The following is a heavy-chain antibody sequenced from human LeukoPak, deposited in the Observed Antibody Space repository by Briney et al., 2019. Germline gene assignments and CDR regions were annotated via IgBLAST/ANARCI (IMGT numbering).Heavy chain of an antibody. Sequence: PSETLSLTCTVSGGSISSSSYHWGWIRQPPGKGLEWIGNMYYSGSTYYNPSLKSRVTLSVDTSKNQFSLKMSSVSAADTASYYCARLYGSTLYFDYWGQGTLVTVSS. CDR3: ARLYGSTLYFDY. D-gene: IGHD2-15*01. V-gene: IGHV4-39*01. J-gene: IGHJ4*02. CDR1: GGSISSSSYH. CDR2: MYYSGST.